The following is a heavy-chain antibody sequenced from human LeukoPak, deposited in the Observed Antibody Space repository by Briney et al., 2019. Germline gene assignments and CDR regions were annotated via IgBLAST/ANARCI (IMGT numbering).Heavy chain of an antibody. CDR1: GFTFTNHW. V-gene: IGHV3-74*01. D-gene: IGHD1-7*01. Sequence: GGSLRLSCAASGFTFTNHWMHWVRQAPGKGLVWVSRIRPDGRETNHADSVKGRFTISRDNSNNTLYLQMNSLRPEDTAVYYCARGAGTTVYYMDVWGEGTTVTVSS. J-gene: IGHJ6*03. CDR2: IRPDGRET. CDR3: ARGAGTTVYYMDV.